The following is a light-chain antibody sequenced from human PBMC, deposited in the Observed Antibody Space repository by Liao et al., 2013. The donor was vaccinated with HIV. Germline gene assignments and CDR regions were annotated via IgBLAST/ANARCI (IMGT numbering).Light chain of an antibody. J-gene: IGLJ3*02. CDR1: NIGSKS. V-gene: IGLV3-21*04. Sequence: SYELTQPPSVSVAPGKTARITCGGNNIGSKSVHWYQQKPGQAPVLVIYYDSDRPSGIPERFSGSNSGNTATLTISRVEGGDEADYYCQVWDGNSDHCVFGGGTKLTVL. CDR2: YDS. CDR3: QVWDGNSDHCV.